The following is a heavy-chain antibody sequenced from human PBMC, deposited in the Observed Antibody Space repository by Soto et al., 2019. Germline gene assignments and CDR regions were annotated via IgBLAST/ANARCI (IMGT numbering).Heavy chain of an antibody. J-gene: IGHJ5*02. V-gene: IGHV1-2*02. CDR2: INPNNGDT. CDR1: GYTFTAYY. CDR3: ARSPLGYCSSSTCQGTWFDP. D-gene: IGHD2-2*01. Sequence: ASVKVSCKASGYTFTAYYIHWVRQAPGQGLDWMGWINPNNGDTNYAQEFQGRVIMTSNTSITTAHMERSRLRSDYTALYYCARSPLGYCSSSTCQGTWFDPWGQGTLVTVSS.